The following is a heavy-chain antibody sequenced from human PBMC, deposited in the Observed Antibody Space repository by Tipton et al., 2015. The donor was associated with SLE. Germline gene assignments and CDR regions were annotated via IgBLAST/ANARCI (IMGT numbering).Heavy chain of an antibody. D-gene: IGHD3-10*01. CDR1: GGSISNYY. V-gene: IGHV4-4*07. CDR2: IYTSGST. CDR3: ARAGPLLWVPYFDY. Sequence: TLSLTCTVSGGSISNYYWSWFRQPAGKGLEWIGRIYTSGSTNYNPSLKNRNTMSVDTSKNQFSLRLISVTAADTAVYYCARAGPLLWVPYFDYWGQGTLVTVSS. J-gene: IGHJ4*02.